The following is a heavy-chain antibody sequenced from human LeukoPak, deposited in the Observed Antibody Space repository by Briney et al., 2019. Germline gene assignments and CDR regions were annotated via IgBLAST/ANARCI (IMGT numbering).Heavy chain of an antibody. CDR3: AKDRARGGATNFDY. Sequence: PGGSLRLSCAASGFTFSSYAMSWLRQAPGKGLEWVSAISGGGDSMYYADSVKGRFTISRDNSKNTLYLQMNSLRAEDTAVYYCAKDRARGGATNFDYWGQGTLVTVSP. CDR2: ISGGGDSM. V-gene: IGHV3-23*01. D-gene: IGHD1-26*01. CDR1: GFTFSSYA. J-gene: IGHJ4*02.